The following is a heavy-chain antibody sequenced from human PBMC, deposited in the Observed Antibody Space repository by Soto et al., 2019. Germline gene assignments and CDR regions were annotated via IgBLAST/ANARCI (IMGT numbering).Heavy chain of an antibody. CDR2: IYPGDSDT. D-gene: IGHD3-10*01. Sequence: PGESLKISCKGSGYSFTSYWIGWVRQMPGKGLEWMGIIYPGDSDTRYSPSFQGQVTTSADKSISTAYLQWSSLKASDTAMYYCARLNYGSDTDLQNYYYYGMDVWGQGTTVTVSS. CDR1: GYSFTSYW. J-gene: IGHJ6*02. V-gene: IGHV5-51*01. CDR3: ARLNYGSDTDLQNYYYYGMDV.